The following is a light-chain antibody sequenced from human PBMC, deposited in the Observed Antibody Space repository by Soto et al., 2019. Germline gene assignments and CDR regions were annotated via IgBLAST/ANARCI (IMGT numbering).Light chain of an antibody. CDR1: SSDMGGNNF. Sequence: QSALTQPPSASGSPGQSVTISCTGTSSDMGGNNFVSWYQHHPGKAPKLMLYDVIKRPSGVPARFSGSKSGNTASLTVSGLQAEDEADYYCSSYGGSNNFVVFGGGTKVTVL. CDR3: SSYGGSNNFVV. CDR2: DVI. J-gene: IGLJ2*01. V-gene: IGLV2-8*01.